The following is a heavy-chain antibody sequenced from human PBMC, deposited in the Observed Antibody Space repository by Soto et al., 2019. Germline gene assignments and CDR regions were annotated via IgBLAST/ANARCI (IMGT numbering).Heavy chain of an antibody. V-gene: IGHV3-23*01. D-gene: IGHD3-22*01. CDR1: GFNFSSYC. CDR3: AKIWDSSGYYSSLGY. CDR2: ISGSGGST. J-gene: IGHJ4*02. Sequence: LILSCAASGFNFSSYCVSWVRQAPGKGLEWVSAISGSGGSTYYADSVKGRFTISRDNSKNTLYLQMNSLRAEDTAVYYCAKIWDSSGYYSSLGYWGQGTLVTVSS.